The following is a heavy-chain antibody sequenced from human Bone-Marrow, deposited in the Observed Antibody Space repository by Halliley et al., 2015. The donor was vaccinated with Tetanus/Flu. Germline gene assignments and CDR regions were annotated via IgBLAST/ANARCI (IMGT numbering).Heavy chain of an antibody. J-gene: IGHJ5*02. V-gene: IGHV5-10-1*01. Sequence: GRIDPSASYTTYSPSFEGHVTISVDKSIDTAYLQWSSLQASDSAIYFCARHRTTASISGFDPWGQGTQVTVSS. CDR2: IDPSASYT. D-gene: IGHD4-4*01. CDR3: ARHRTTASISGFDP.